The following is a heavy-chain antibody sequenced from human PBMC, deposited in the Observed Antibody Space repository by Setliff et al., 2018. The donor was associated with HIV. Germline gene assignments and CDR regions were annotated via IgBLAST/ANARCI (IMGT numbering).Heavy chain of an antibody. J-gene: IGHJ5*02. CDR2: VYNTVYN. Sequence: SETLSLTCTVSGGSIINYYWTWIRQSPGKGLEWIGYVYNTVYNNYNPPLKSRVTISVDTSKNQFSLKLRSVTAADTAVYYCARGGEVVTGHSAPFDPWGQGSLVTVSS. CDR3: ARGGEVVTGHSAPFDP. D-gene: IGHD2-21*02. CDR1: GGSIINYY. V-gene: IGHV4-59*01.